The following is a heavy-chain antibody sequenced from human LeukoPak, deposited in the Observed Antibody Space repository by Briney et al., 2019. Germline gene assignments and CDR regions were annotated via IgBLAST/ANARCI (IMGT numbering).Heavy chain of an antibody. CDR1: GGSFSGYY. J-gene: IGHJ4*02. CDR2: INHSGST. CDR3: ARHAAVTRDFDY. Sequence: PSETLSLTCAVYGGSFSGYYWSWIRQPPGKGLEWIGEINHSGSTNYNPSLKSRVTISVDTSKNQFSLKLSSVTAADTAVYYCARHAAVTRDFDYWGQGTLVTVSS. D-gene: IGHD4-17*01. V-gene: IGHV4-34*01.